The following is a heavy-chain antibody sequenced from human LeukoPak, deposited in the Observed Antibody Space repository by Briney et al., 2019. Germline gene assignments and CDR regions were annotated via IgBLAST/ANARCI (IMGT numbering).Heavy chain of an antibody. CDR3: ARGRSYYYMDV. Sequence: ASVKVSCKASRYTFTSYVINWVRQATGQGLEWMGWMNPNSGNTGYAQKFQGRVTMTRNTSISTAYMELSSLRSEDTAVYYCARGRSYYYMDVWGKGSTVTVSS. CDR2: MNPNSGNT. J-gene: IGHJ6*03. CDR1: RYTFTSYV. V-gene: IGHV1-8*01.